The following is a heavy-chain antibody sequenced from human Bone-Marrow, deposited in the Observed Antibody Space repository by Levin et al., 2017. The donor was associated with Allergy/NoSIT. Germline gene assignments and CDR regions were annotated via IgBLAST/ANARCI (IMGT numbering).Heavy chain of an antibody. D-gene: IGHD5-12*01. CDR2: IKQDGSET. V-gene: IGHV3-7*03. J-gene: IGHJ4*02. CDR1: GFTFSRYW. Sequence: HGESLKLSCAASGFTFSRYWMTWVRQAPGKGREWLANIKQDGSETYYLDSVEGRFTISRDNARNSLSLQMDRLRAEDTALYYCARGGGYDGGNFDLWGQGTLVTVSS. CDR3: ARGGGYDGGNFDL.